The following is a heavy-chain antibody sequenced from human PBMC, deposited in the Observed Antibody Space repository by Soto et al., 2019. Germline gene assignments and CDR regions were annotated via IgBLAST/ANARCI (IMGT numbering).Heavy chain of an antibody. D-gene: IGHD2-21*02. CDR1: GASVTSPEHY. CDR2: IYYGGST. CDR3: ARGGYCLSGDCFQNWFDP. V-gene: IGHV4-30-4*01. J-gene: IGHJ5*02. Sequence: PSETLSLTCSVSGASVTSPEHYWTWIRQSPGKGLEWIGYIYYGGSTFYNPSLKGRSTVSLDTSKNQLSLNLTSVTAAATAVYFCARGGYCLSGDCFQNWFDPWGQGTMVTVSS.